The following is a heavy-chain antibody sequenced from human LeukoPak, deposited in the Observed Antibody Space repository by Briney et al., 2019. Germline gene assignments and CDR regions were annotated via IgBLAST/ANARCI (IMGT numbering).Heavy chain of an antibody. CDR3: ARTHYDILTGPYGMDV. Sequence: PSETLSLTRTVSGGSISSYYWSWIRQPAGKGLEWIGRIYTSGSTNYNPSLKSRVTMSVDTSKNQFSLKLSSVTAADTAVYYCARTHYDILTGPYGMDVWGQGTTVTVSS. CDR1: GGSISSYY. CDR2: IYTSGST. D-gene: IGHD3-9*01. J-gene: IGHJ6*02. V-gene: IGHV4-4*07.